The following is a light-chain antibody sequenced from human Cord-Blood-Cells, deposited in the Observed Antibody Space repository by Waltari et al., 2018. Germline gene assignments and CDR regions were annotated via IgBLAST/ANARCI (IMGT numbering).Light chain of an antibody. CDR1: GSNIGNNY. J-gene: IGLJ2*01. CDR3: GTWDSSLSVV. V-gene: IGLV1-51*01. Sequence: QSVLTPPPSVSAAPGQKVTIPCSGSGSNIGNNYVSWYQQLPGTAPKLLIYDNNKRPSGIPDRFSGSKSGTSATLGITGLQTGDEADYYCGTWDSSLSVVFGGGTKLTVL. CDR2: DNN.